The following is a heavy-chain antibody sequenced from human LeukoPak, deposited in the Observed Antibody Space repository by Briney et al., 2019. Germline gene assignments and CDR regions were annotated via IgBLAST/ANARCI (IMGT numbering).Heavy chain of an antibody. CDR1: GSSISSGSYY. Sequence: SQTLSLTCTVSGSSISSGSYYWSWIRQPAGKGLEWIGRIYTSGSTNYNPSLKSRVTISVDTSKNQFSLKLSSVTAADTAVYYCARGPDYDYAWGSPSAGAFDIWGQGTMVTVSS. J-gene: IGHJ3*02. D-gene: IGHD3-16*01. CDR2: IYTSGST. CDR3: ARGPDYDYAWGSPSAGAFDI. V-gene: IGHV4-61*02.